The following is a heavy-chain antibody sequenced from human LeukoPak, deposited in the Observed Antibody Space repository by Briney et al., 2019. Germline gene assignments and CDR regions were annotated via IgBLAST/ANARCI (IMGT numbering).Heavy chain of an antibody. CDR3: AKDMAAVAGQGYECFDY. J-gene: IGHJ4*02. CDR2: INPNSGGT. D-gene: IGHD6-19*01. Sequence: ASVKISCKASGYTFTGYYMHWVRQAPGQGLEWMGWINPNSGGTNYAQNFQGRVTMTRDTSISTAYMELSRLKSDDTAVYYCAKDMAAVAGQGYECFDYWGQGTLVTVSS. CDR1: GYTFTGYY. V-gene: IGHV1-2*02.